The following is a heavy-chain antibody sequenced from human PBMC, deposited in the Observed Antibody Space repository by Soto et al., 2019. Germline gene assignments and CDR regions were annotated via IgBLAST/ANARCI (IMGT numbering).Heavy chain of an antibody. CDR3: ARDIPYGAGSLAGCDY. CDR2: VYHSGTT. V-gene: IGHV4-59*01. Sequence: PSEILSLTCSVSGVSITGSYWSWIRQPPGKTLEWIGYVYHSGTTTYNPSLKSRVSISVDTSKNQFSLRLTSVIAADTAVYYCARDIPYGAGSLAGCDYWGQGILVTVSS. D-gene: IGHD1-26*01. CDR1: GVSITGSY. J-gene: IGHJ4*02.